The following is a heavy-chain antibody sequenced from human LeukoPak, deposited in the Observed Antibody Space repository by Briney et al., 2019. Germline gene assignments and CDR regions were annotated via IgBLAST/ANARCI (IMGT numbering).Heavy chain of an antibody. J-gene: IGHJ5*02. D-gene: IGHD3-22*01. V-gene: IGHV1-18*01. CDR1: GYTFTSYG. Sequence: ASVKVSCKASGYTFTSYGISWVRQAPGQGLEWMGWIRAYNGNTNYAQKLQGRVTMTTDTSTSTAYMELRSLRSDDTAVYYCARCLYNYYDSSGYYEDWFDPWGQGTLVTVSS. CDR2: IRAYNGNT. CDR3: ARCLYNYYDSSGYYEDWFDP.